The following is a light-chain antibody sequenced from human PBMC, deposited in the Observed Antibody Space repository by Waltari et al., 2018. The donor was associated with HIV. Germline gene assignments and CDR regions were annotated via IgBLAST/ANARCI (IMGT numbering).Light chain of an antibody. CDR2: FDL. CDR3: QVWDRSSDQVI. CDR1: NIESKS. V-gene: IGLV3-21*04. Sequence: YELTQPPSVSVAPGQTAMITCGGNNIESKSVQWYQQKPGQAPVLVIYFDLDRPSGCPGRFSGSVSGNTATLTIRRVDAGDEADYYCQVWDRSSDQVIFGGGTKLTVL. J-gene: IGLJ2*01.